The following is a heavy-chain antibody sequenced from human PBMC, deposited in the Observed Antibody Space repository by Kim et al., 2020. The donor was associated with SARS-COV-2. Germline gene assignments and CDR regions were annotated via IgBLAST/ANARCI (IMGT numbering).Heavy chain of an antibody. D-gene: IGHD6-13*01. J-gene: IGHJ4*02. CDR3: ATDGYSSSWFPFDY. V-gene: IGHV1-24*01. Sequence: AQKFQGRVTMTEDTSTDTAYMELSSLRSEDTAVYYCATDGYSSSWFPFDYWGQGTLVTVSS.